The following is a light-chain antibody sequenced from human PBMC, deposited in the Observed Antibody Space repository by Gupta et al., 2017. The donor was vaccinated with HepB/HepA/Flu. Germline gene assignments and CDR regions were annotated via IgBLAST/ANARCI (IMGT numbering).Light chain of an antibody. CDR2: WAS. CDR1: QSVLFYSNNKNN. V-gene: IGKV4-1*01. CDR3: RQYQRFPLT. J-gene: IGKJ5*01. Sequence: DIVMTQSPDSLAVSLGERATIKCKSSQSVLFYSNNKNNLAWYQQKPGQPPKLLIYWASTRESGVPDRFSGSGSGTEFTLTISSMQAEDVALYYCRQYQRFPLTFGQGTRLEIK.